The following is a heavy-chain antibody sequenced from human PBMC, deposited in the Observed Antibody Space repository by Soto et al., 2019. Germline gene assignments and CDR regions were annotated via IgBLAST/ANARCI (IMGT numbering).Heavy chain of an antibody. V-gene: IGHV4-30-4*01. D-gene: IGHD6-19*01. J-gene: IGHJ5*02. Sequence: LQESGPGLVKPSQTLSLTCFVSGYSITAGGYYWSWIRHLPGKGLEWIGRFYSSGSIIYNPSLRMRVSISGDTSSNHFSMSLTSVTGADTGRYNCARMYSSGSGWFHPWGQGTLVTVSS. CDR3: ARMYSSGSGWFHP. CDR1: GYSITAGGYY. CDR2: FYSSGSI.